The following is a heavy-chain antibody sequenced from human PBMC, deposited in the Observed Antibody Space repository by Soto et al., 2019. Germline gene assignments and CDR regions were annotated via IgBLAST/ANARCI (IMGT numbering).Heavy chain of an antibody. D-gene: IGHD3-3*01. J-gene: IGHJ4*02. V-gene: IGHV1-18*01. CDR2: ISAYNGNT. CDR3: ARSRNDFWSGRDFDY. CDR1: GYTFTSYG. Sequence: ASVKFSCKASGYTFTSYGISWVRQAPGQGLEWMGWISAYNGNTSYAQKLQGRVTMTTDTSTSTAYMELRSLRSDDTAVYYCARSRNDFWSGRDFDYWGQGTLVTVSS.